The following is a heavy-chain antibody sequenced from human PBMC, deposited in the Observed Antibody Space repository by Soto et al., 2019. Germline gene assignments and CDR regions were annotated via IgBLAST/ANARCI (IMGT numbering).Heavy chain of an antibody. V-gene: IGHV1-2*02. CDR1: GYTFTAYY. Sequence: QVQLVQSGAEVKEPGDSVRVSCEASGYTFTAYYIHWVRQAPGQGLEWMGWINPKFGDTTYAQDFQGRFTLTRDMSMRTVYMDLSRQTSDDTAIYYCARNMDYYYGPGSGNGHGVWGQGTTVNVFS. CDR2: INPKFGDT. D-gene: IGHD3-10*01. CDR3: ARNMDYYYGPGSGNGHGV. J-gene: IGHJ6*02.